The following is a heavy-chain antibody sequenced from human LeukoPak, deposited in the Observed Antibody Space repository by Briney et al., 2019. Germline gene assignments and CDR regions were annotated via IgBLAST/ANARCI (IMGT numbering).Heavy chain of an antibody. CDR2: INPDSGGT. Sequence: GASVKVSCKASGSTFTDYYMHWVRQAPGQGLEWMGWINPDSGGTNYAQKLQGRVTMTTDTSTSTAYMELRSLRSDDTAVYYCARVYYDSSGYLDYWGQGTLVTVSS. D-gene: IGHD3-22*01. CDR3: ARVYYDSSGYLDY. J-gene: IGHJ4*02. V-gene: IGHV1-2*02. CDR1: GSTFTDYY.